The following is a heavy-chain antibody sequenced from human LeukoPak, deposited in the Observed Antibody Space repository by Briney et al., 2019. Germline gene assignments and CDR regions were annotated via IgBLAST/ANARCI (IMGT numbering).Heavy chain of an antibody. D-gene: IGHD4-17*01. CDR1: GYTFTSYY. V-gene: IGHV1-46*01. Sequence: ASVKVSCKASGYTFTSYYMHWVRQAPGQGLEWMGIINPSGGSTSCAQKFQGRVTMTRDTSTSTVYMELSSLRSEDTAVYYCAVNYGDDTFDYWGQGTLVTVSS. J-gene: IGHJ4*02. CDR2: INPSGGST. CDR3: AVNYGDDTFDY.